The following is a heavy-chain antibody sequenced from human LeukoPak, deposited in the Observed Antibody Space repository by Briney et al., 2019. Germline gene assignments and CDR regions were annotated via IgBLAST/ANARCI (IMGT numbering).Heavy chain of an antibody. Sequence: PGGSLRLSCAASGFTFSSYWMHWVRQVPGKGLVWVSRINSDGGSTNYADSVKGRFTISRDNARNTLYLQMHSLRAEDTAVYYCARGFGSSGYSYFAYWGQGTLVTVSS. J-gene: IGHJ4*02. CDR2: INSDGGST. V-gene: IGHV3-74*01. CDR3: ARGFGSSGYSYFAY. CDR1: GFTFSSYW. D-gene: IGHD3-22*01.